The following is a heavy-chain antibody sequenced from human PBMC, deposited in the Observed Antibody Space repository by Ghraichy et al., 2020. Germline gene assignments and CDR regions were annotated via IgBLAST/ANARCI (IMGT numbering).Heavy chain of an antibody. CDR2: IIPILGIA. V-gene: IGHV1-69*02. J-gene: IGHJ6*02. D-gene: IGHD3-9*01. CDR1: GGTFSSYT. CDR3: ARSPHNYDILTGYNYYGMDV. Sequence: SVKVSCKASGGTFSSYTISWVRQAPGHGLEWMGRIIPILGIANYAQKFQGRVTITADKSTSTAYMELSSLRSEDTAVYYCARSPHNYDILTGYNYYGMDVWGQGTTVTVSS.